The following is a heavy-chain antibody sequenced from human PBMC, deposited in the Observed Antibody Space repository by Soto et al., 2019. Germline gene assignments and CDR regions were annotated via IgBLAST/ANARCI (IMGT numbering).Heavy chain of an antibody. CDR3: AKDLGRVLLQSGAFDI. CDR2: ISYDGSNK. V-gene: IGHV3-30*18. CDR1: GFTFSSYG. D-gene: IGHD3-10*01. Sequence: PGGSLRLSCAASGFTFSSYGMHWVRQAPGKGLEWVAVISYDGSNKYYADSLKGRFTISRDNSKNTLYLQMNSLRAEDTAVYYCAKDLGRVLLQSGAFDIWGQGTMVTVSS. J-gene: IGHJ3*02.